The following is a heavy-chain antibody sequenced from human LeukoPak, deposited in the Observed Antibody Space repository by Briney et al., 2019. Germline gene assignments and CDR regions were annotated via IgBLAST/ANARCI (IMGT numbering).Heavy chain of an antibody. J-gene: IGHJ5*02. Sequence: PGGSLRLSCAASGFTFSSNYVSWVRQAPGKGLEWVSSIYRDGSTYYADSVKGRSTISRDNSKNTLNLQMNNLRVEDTAVYYCARVMTAITNWFDPWGQGTLVTVSS. V-gene: IGHV3-66*01. CDR3: ARVMTAITNWFDP. CDR1: GFTFSSNY. CDR2: IYRDGST. D-gene: IGHD2-21*02.